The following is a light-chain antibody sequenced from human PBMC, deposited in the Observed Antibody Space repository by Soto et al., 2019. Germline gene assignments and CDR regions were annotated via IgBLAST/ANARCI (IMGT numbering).Light chain of an antibody. J-gene: IGLJ3*02. CDR2: EVN. CDR1: SSDFRGYNY. Sequence: QSALTQPASVSGSPGQSITISCTGTSSDFRGYNYVSWYQQHPGKAPKLIIYEVNNRPSGVSSRFSGSKSGNTASLTISGLQPEDEADYYCNSWGVFGGGTKLTVL. CDR3: NSWGV. V-gene: IGLV2-14*01.